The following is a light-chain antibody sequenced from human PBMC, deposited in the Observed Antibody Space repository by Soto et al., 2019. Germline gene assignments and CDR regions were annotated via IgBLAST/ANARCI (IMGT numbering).Light chain of an antibody. V-gene: IGKV4-1*01. CDR3: QQYYAIPRT. Sequence: DIVMTQAPDSLAVSLGERATINCKSSQSVLYSSDNKNYFAWYQQKPGQPPRLLIAWASTRESGIPDRFSGTGSGTDFTLTIRGLQAGHLAVYYCQQYYAIPRTFGQGAKVEL. CDR1: QSVLYSSDNKNY. CDR2: WAS. J-gene: IGKJ1*01.